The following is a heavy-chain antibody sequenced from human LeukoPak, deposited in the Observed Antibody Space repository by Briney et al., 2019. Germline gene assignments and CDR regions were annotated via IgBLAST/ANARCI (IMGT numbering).Heavy chain of an antibody. J-gene: IGHJ4*02. CDR2: INPNSGGT. D-gene: IGHD6-13*01. Sequence: GASVKVSCKASGYTFPGYYMHWVRQAPGQGLEWMGWINPNSGGTNYAQKFQGRVTMTRDTSISTAHMELSRLRSDDTAVYYCARDRPSIAAAGTGIDYWGQGTLVNVSS. V-gene: IGHV1-2*02. CDR1: GYTFPGYY. CDR3: ARDRPSIAAAGTGIDY.